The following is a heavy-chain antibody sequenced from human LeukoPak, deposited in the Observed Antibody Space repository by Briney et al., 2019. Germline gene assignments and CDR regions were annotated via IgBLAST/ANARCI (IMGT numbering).Heavy chain of an antibody. J-gene: IGHJ4*02. Sequence: SETLSLTCTVSGGSISSSSYYWGWIRQPPGKGLEWIGSIYYSGSTYYNPSLKSRVTISVDTSKNQFSLKLSSVTAAVTAVYYCARRAMITFGGVIVSFRDYWGQGTLVTVSS. V-gene: IGHV4-39*01. D-gene: IGHD3-16*02. CDR1: GGSISSSSYY. CDR3: ARRAMITFGGVIVSFRDY. CDR2: IYYSGST.